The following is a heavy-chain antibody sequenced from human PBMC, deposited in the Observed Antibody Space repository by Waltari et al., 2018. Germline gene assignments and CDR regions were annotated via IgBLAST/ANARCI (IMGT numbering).Heavy chain of an antibody. CDR2: VHRSGRT. D-gene: IGHD2-15*01. J-gene: IGHJ4*02. Sequence: QLQLQASVPGLVKPSGPLSLTCAGSGASLSSNLWGRWVRQPPGKGLEWIGQVHRSGRTNYNPSFASRVTVSLDTYNRQFSLEVTSATAADTAVYYCARDRGRGLYLDSWGPGTLVTVSP. V-gene: IGHV4-4*02. CDR3: ARDRGRGLYLDS. CDR1: GASLSSNLW.